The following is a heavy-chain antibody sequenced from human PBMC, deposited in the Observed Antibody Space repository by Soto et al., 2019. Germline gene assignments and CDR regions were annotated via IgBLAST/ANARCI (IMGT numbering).Heavy chain of an antibody. CDR1: GGTFSSYA. CDR3: ARGGAMTVATINNWFDP. CDR2: SIPIFGTA. D-gene: IGHD5-12*01. V-gene: IGHV1-69*01. Sequence: QVQLVQSGAEVKKPGSSVKVSCKASGGTFSSYAISWVRQAPGQGLEWMGGSIPIFGTANYAQKFQGRVTITADESTSTAYMELSSLRSEDTAVYYCARGGAMTVATINNWFDPWGQGTLVTVSS. J-gene: IGHJ5*02.